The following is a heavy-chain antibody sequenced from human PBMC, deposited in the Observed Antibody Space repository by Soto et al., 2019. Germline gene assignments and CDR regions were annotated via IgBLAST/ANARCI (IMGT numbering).Heavy chain of an antibody. CDR2: IFYSGST. CDR1: GVSLTSGTYY. CDR3: ARITGRHLDY. J-gene: IGHJ4*02. V-gene: IGHV4-31*03. Sequence: SETLSLTCSVSGVSLTSGTYYWSWIRQHPGKGLEWIGYIFYSGSTDYNPSLATRVTFHVDTSKNQFSLTLYSVTAADTAVYYCARITGRHLDYWGQGILVTVSS. D-gene: IGHD1-20*01.